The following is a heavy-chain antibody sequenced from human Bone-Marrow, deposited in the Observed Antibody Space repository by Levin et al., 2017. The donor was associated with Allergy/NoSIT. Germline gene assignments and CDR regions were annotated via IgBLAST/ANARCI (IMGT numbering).Heavy chain of an antibody. CDR2: TSYSGNT. D-gene: IGHD3-3*02. J-gene: IGHJ4*02. CDR3: SRHRATIRIGFDY. V-gene: IGHV4-59*08. CDR1: GGSISSDY. Sequence: PSETLSLTCTVSGGSISSDYWNWIRQPPGKGLEWIGYTSYSGNTNYNSSLESRVTISLDTSKNQFSLKLSSVTAADTAVYYCSRHRATIRIGFDYWGQGILVTVSS.